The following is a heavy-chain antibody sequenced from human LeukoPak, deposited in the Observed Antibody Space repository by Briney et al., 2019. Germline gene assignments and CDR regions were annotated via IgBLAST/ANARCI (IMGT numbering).Heavy chain of an antibody. CDR1: GYTFTDYY. CDR3: ARVDGYSYGRPFDF. V-gene: IGHV1-69-2*01. Sequence: GASVKISCKASGYTFTDYYMHWVQQAPGKGLEWMGRVDPEDGETIYAEKFQGRVTITADTSTDTAYMELRSLRSDDTALYYCARVDGYSYGRPFDFWGQGTLVTVSS. CDR2: VDPEDGET. J-gene: IGHJ4*02. D-gene: IGHD5-18*01.